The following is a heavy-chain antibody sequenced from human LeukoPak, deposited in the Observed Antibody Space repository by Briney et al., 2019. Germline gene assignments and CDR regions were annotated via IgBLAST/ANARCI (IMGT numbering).Heavy chain of an antibody. CDR2: INPSGGTT. Sequence: ASVKVSCKASGYTFSSYYMHWVRQAPGQGLEWMGVINPSGGTTTYAQKFQGRVTMTRDTSTSTVYMEVSSLRSEDTAVYYCARDLGYYYDSSNNWFDPWGQGTLVTVSS. D-gene: IGHD3-22*01. CDR1: GYTFSSYY. V-gene: IGHV1-46*01. J-gene: IGHJ5*02. CDR3: ARDLGYYYDSSNNWFDP.